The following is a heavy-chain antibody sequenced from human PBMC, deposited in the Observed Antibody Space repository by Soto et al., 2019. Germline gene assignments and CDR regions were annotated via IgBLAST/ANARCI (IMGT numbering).Heavy chain of an antibody. CDR1: GDSIGSTSYY. J-gene: IGHJ4*02. CDR2: ASYVGGT. Sequence: QLQLQESGPGLVKPSETLSLTCTVSGDSIGSTSYYWAWIRQAPGKGLEWIGAASYVGGTYLNPSLRSRVSIFVDTSKSQFSLDLTSITATDTAFYYCARHRRETGTYAQPLDFWGQGTLVTVSS. V-gene: IGHV4-39*01. D-gene: IGHD1-1*01. CDR3: ARHRRETGTYAQPLDF.